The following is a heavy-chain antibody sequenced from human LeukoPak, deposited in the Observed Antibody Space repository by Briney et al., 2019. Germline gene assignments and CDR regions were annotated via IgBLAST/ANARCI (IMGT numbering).Heavy chain of an antibody. CDR2: INSDGSNT. CDR3: AANSWMLGMDV. D-gene: IGHD2-8*01. J-gene: IGHJ6*02. CDR1: GFTFSSHW. Sequence: PGGSLRLSCAASGFTFSSHWMHWVRHAPGKGAVWVSHINSDGSNTVYADSVKGRFTSSRDNAKNTLYLQMNSLGADDTAVYYCAANSWMLGMDVWGQGTTVTVSS. V-gene: IGHV3-74*01.